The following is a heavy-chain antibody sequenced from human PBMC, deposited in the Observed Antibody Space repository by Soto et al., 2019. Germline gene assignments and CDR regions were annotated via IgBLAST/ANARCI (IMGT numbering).Heavy chain of an antibody. CDR3: AKDWGIAVAAH. CDR1: GFTFSSPG. Sequence: QVQLVESGGGVVQPGGALRLPCAASGFTFSSPGMHWVRQAPGKGLEWVAVISHDGGNKYYGDSVKGRFTISRDNSKNTLYLQMNSLRADDTAVYYCAKDWGIAVAAHWGQGTLVTVSS. D-gene: IGHD6-19*01. V-gene: IGHV3-30*18. J-gene: IGHJ4*02. CDR2: ISHDGGNK.